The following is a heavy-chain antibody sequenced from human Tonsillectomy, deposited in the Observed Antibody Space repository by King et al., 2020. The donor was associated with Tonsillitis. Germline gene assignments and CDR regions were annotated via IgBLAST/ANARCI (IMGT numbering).Heavy chain of an antibody. V-gene: IGHV4-30-4*07. J-gene: IGHJ4*02. D-gene: IGHD4-17*01. CDR2: IYYSGST. CDR1: GGSISSGGYS. CDR3: ARGVAYGDYPDY. Sequence: VQLQESGPGLVKPSQTLSLTCAVSGGSISSGGYSWSWIRQPPGKGLEWIGYIYYSGSTYYNPSLKSRVTISVDTSKNQSSLKLSSVTAADTAVYYCARGVAYGDYPDYWGQGTLVTVSS.